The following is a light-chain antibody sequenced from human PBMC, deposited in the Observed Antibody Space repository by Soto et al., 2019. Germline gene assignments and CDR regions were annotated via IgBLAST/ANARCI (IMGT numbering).Light chain of an antibody. CDR1: QSVSNNY. CDR2: GAS. V-gene: IGKV3-20*01. CDR3: QQYGSSGT. J-gene: IGKJ1*01. Sequence: IVLTHSPGTLSLSPLERATLSFRASQSVSNNYLAWYQQKPGQAPRLLIYGASNRATDIPDRFSGSGSGTDFTLTISRLEPEDFAVYYYQQYGSSGTFGQGTKVDIK.